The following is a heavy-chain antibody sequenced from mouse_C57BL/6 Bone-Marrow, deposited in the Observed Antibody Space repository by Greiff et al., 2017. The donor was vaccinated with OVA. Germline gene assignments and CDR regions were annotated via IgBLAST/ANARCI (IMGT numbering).Heavy chain of an antibody. D-gene: IGHD1-1*01. J-gene: IGHJ4*01. CDR1: GYTFTSYG. Sequence: QVQLQQSGAELARPGASVKLSCKASGYTFTSYGISWVKQRPGQGLEWIGEIYPRSGNTYYNEKFKGKATLTADKSSSTAYMELRSLTSEDSAVYFCARLYYGYAMDYWGQGTSVTVSS. CDR3: ARLYYGYAMDY. CDR2: IYPRSGNT. V-gene: IGHV1-81*01.